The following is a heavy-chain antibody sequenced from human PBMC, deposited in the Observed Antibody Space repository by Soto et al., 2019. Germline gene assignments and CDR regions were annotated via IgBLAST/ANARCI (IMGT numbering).Heavy chain of an antibody. CDR3: ARRYAPRYSSGNNHFDH. CDR2: MHHIGCP. D-gene: IGHD6-19*01. CDR1: GGSLSSSY. J-gene: IGHJ4*02. Sequence: PSVTLSLTCTVSGGSLSSSYWSWIRQPPGKGLGWIGTMHHIGCPYHNPSLKSRVTISVDSSKNQFSLTLTSVTVADTAVYYCARRYAPRYSSGNNHFDHWGQGILVTVSS. V-gene: IGHV4-39*01.